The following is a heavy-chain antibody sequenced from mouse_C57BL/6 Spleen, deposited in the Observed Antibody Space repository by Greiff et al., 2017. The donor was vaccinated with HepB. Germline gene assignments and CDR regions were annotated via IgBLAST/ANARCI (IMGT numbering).Heavy chain of an antibody. CDR2: IYPGGGYT. CDR1: GYTFTNYW. Sequence: QVQLQQSGAELVRPGTSVKMSCKASGYTFTNYWIGWAKQRPGHGLEWIGDIYPGGGYTNYNEKFKGKATLTAVQSSSTAYMQFSSLTSEDSAIYYCARRHYGYDEGFAYWGQGTLVTVSA. D-gene: IGHD2-2*01. CDR3: ARRHYGYDEGFAY. V-gene: IGHV1-63*01. J-gene: IGHJ3*01.